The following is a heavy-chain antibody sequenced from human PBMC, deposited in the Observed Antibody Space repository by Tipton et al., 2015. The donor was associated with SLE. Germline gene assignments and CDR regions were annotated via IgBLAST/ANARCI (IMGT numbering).Heavy chain of an antibody. CDR3: ARDPSIGFDP. CDR1: GGSISSSSYY. V-gene: IGHV4-39*07. CDR2: IFHSGST. J-gene: IGHJ5*02. Sequence: TLSLTCIVSGGSISSSSYYWGWIRQPPGKGLDWIASIFHSGSTYYNPSLKSRVTISVDTSKNQFSLKLNSVTAADTAVYYCARDPSIGFDPWGQGTLVTVSS.